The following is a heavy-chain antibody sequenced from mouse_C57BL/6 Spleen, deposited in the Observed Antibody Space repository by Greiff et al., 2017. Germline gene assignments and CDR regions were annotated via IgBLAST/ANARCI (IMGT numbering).Heavy chain of an antibody. D-gene: IGHD1-1*01. J-gene: IGHJ2*01. CDR2: ISDGGSNT. Sequence: DVHLVESGGGLVKPGGSLKLSCAASGFTFSSYAMSWVRQTPEKRLEWVATISDGGSNTYYPDNVKGRFTISRDNAKNNLYLQMSHLKSEDTAMYYCARVDLLRSPFDDWGQGTTLTVST. CDR3: ARVDLLRSPFDD. CDR1: GFTFSSYA. V-gene: IGHV5-4*01.